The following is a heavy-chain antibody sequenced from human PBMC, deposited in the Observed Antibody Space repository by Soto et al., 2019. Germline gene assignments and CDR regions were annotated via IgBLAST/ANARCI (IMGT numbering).Heavy chain of an antibody. CDR2: MNPGSGDT. CDR1: GYSFTNND. V-gene: IGHV1-8*01. J-gene: IGHJ5*02. D-gene: IGHD3-16*01. CDR3: ARMATFGSLDWFDP. Sequence: ASVKVSCKASGYSFTNNDVTWVRQATGQGLEWMGWMNPGSGDTGYAQKFQGRVTMTRDISIATAYMELSSLRSDDTAIYYCARMATFGSLDWFDPWGQGTLVTVSS.